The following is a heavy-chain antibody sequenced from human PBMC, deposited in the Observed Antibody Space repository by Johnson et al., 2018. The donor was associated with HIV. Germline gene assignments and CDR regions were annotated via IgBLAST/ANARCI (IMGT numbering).Heavy chain of an antibody. Sequence: MQLVESGGGVVYPGESLRLSCVGSRFPFYNYWMSWVRQAPGKGLEWVGFIRSKTYGGTTEYAASVKGRFSILRDESKTIAYLQMNSLKTEDTAVYYCTSPRGGLVARDAFDIWGKGTMVTVSS. CDR1: RFPFYNYW. CDR3: TSPRGGLVARDAFDI. CDR2: IRSKTYGGTT. V-gene: IGHV3-49*04. J-gene: IGHJ3*02. D-gene: IGHD2-15*01.